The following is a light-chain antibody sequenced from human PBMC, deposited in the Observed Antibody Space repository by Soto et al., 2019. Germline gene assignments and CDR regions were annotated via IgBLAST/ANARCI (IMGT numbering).Light chain of an antibody. CDR3: QQYINSFPVT. Sequence: GERATLSCRASQSVRSNLAWYQQKPGQAPRLLIYGASTRATGIPARFSGSGSGTEFTLTISSLQSEDFAINYCQQYINSFPVTFGPGIRMEI. CDR2: GAS. V-gene: IGKV3-15*01. CDR1: QSVRSN. J-gene: IGKJ5*01.